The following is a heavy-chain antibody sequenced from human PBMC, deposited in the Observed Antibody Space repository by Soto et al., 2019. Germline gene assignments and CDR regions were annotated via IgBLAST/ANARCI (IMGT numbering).Heavy chain of an antibody. J-gene: IGHJ3*02. D-gene: IGHD1-26*01. V-gene: IGHV3-21*01. Sequence: GGSLRLSCAASGFTFSTYSMNWVRQAPGKGLEWVSSVSSSSSYIYYADSVKGRFTISRDNAKNSLYLQMNSLRAEDTAIYYCARDASRATHYAFDIWGQGTMVTVSS. CDR1: GFTFSTYS. CDR2: VSSSSSYI. CDR3: ARDASRATHYAFDI.